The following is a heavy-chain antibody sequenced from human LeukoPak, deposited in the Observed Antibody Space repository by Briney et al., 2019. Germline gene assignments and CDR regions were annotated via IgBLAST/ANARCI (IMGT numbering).Heavy chain of an antibody. D-gene: IGHD3-10*01. Sequence: KPGGSLRLSCAASGFTFDDYAMHWVRQAPGKGLEWVSYISSSGSTIYYADSVKGRFTISRDNAKNSLYLQMNSLRAEDTAVYYCARDYGDYYGSGSYYSWTYYFDYWGQGTLVTVSS. CDR2: ISSSGSTI. J-gene: IGHJ4*02. CDR3: ARDYGDYYGSGSYYSWTYYFDY. V-gene: IGHV3-11*01. CDR1: GFTFDDYA.